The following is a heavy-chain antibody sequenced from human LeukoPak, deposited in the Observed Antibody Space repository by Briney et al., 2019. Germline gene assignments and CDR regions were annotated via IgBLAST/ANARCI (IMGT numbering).Heavy chain of an antibody. D-gene: IGHD3-10*01. V-gene: IGHV3-7*01. Sequence: PGGSLRLSCAASGFTFSSYWMNRVRQAPGKGLEWVANINQDGSEKYYVDSVKGRFTISRDNGKNSLYLQLNSLRAEDTAVYYCAREGPGEYFDYWGQGTLVTVSS. CDR1: GFTFSSYW. J-gene: IGHJ4*02. CDR3: AREGPGEYFDY. CDR2: INQDGSEK.